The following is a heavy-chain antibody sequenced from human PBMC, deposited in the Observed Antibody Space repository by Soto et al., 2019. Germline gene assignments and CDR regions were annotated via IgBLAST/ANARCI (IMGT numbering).Heavy chain of an antibody. V-gene: IGHV1-46*01. CDR1: GDTFTDYY. CDR2: VNPSGGHT. CDR3: ARGGHVVVVTAALDY. D-gene: IGHD2-21*02. J-gene: IGHJ4*02. Sequence: QVQLMQSGAEVKKPGASVKVSCKASGDTFTDYYIHWVRQAPGQGLEWMGTVNPSGGHTTYAQHFLGRVTMTRDTSTSTHYMELTSLPSDDTARSYCARGGHVVVVTAALDYWGQGTLVTVSS.